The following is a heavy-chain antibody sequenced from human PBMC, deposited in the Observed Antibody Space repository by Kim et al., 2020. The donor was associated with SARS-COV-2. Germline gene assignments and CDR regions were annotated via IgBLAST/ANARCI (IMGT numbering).Heavy chain of an antibody. J-gene: IGHJ4*02. V-gene: IGHV3-15*01. CDR3: TTDQGGLWFGELLRIGIDY. CDR2: IKSKTDGGTT. D-gene: IGHD3-10*01. CDR1: GFTFSNAW. Sequence: GGSLRLSCAASGFTFSNAWMSWVRQAPGKGLEWVGRIKSKTDGGTTDYAAPVKGRFTISRDDSKNTLYLQMNSLKTEDTAVYYCTTDQGGLWFGELLRIGIDYWGQGTLVTVSS.